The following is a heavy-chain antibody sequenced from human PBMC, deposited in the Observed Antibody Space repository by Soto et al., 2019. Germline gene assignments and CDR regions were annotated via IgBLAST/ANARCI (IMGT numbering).Heavy chain of an antibody. Sequence: EVQLVESGGGLVQPGGSLRLSCAASGFTFSSYDMNWVRQAPGKGLEWSSYISTSSRAIHYADSVKGRFTISRDNVKNSLYLQMNSLRDEDTAVYYCARDRGYCNGGSCYYMDVWGKGTTGTVSS. J-gene: IGHJ6*03. CDR1: GFTFSSYD. V-gene: IGHV3-48*02. D-gene: IGHD2-15*01. CDR3: ARDRGYCNGGSCYYMDV. CDR2: ISTSSRAI.